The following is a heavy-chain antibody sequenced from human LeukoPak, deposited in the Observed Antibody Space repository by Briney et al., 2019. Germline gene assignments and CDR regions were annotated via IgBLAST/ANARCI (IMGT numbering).Heavy chain of an antibody. D-gene: IGHD3-22*01. CDR2: IRYDESSK. Sequence: GGSLRLSCAASGFTFSSYGMHWVRQAPGKGLEWVAYIRYDESSKYYADSVKGRFTISRDNAKNTMYLQMNSLRAEDTAVYYCASGYYYDSSGYYPKPLDYWSQGTLVTVSS. J-gene: IGHJ4*02. V-gene: IGHV3-30*02. CDR3: ASGYYYDSSGYYPKPLDY. CDR1: GFTFSSYG.